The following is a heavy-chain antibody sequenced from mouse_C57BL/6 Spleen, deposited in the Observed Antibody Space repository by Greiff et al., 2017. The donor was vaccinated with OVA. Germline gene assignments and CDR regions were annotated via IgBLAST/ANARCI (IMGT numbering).Heavy chain of an antibody. CDR1: GYAFSSSW. CDR2: IYPGDGDT. J-gene: IGHJ1*03. D-gene: IGHD3-3*01. Sequence: VQLQQSGPELVKPGASVKISCKASGYAFSSSWMNWVKQRPGKGLEWIGRIYPGDGDTNYNGKFKGKATLTADKSSSTAYMQLSSLTSEDSAVYFCARRDPDWYFDVWGTGTTVTVSS. CDR3: ARRDPDWYFDV. V-gene: IGHV1-82*01.